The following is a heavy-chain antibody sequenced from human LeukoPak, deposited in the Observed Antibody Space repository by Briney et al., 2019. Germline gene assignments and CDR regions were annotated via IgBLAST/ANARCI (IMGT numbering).Heavy chain of an antibody. CDR2: FDPEKGET. CDR3: ATVDCTGGSCYFVDY. D-gene: IGHD2-15*01. J-gene: IGHJ4*02. V-gene: IGHV1-24*01. Sequence: GASVKVSCKVSGYTLTELSMHWVRQAPGKGFEWMGRFDPEKGETIYAQKFQGRVTMTEDTSTDTAYMELSSLRSEDTAVYYCATVDCTGGSCYFVDYWGQGTLVTVSS. CDR1: GYTLTELS.